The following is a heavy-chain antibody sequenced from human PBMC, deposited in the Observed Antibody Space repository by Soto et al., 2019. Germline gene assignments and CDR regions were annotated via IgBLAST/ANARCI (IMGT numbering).Heavy chain of an antibody. CDR2: INPNSGGT. D-gene: IGHD2-2*01. CDR3: ARGLRSASPSYYYDMDV. J-gene: IGHJ6*02. Sequence: SSVKVSCKASGYTFTGYYMHWVRQAPGQGLEWMRWINPNSGGTNYAQKFQGRVTMTRDTSISTAYMELSRLRSGGTAVYYCARGLRSASPSYYYDMDVWGQGTTVTVSS. V-gene: IGHV1-2*02. CDR1: GYTFTGYY.